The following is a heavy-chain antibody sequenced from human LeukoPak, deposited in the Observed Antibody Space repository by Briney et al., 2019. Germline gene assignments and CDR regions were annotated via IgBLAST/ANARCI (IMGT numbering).Heavy chain of an antibody. CDR3: ARDDGSGSYRSDY. D-gene: IGHD3-10*01. J-gene: IGHJ4*02. V-gene: IGHV1-18*04. CDR1: GYTFTNNG. Sequence: ASVKVSCKASGYTFTNNGVSWVRQAPGQGLEWMGWISAYNDKTNYAQKLQDRVTMTTDTSTRTAYMELRSLRSDDTAVYYCARDDGSGSYRSDYWGQGTLVTVSS. CDR2: ISAYNDKT.